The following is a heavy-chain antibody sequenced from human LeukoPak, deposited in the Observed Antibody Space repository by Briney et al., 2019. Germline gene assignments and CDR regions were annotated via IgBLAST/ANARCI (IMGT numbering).Heavy chain of an antibody. CDR2: IYYSGQV. V-gene: IGHV4-39*07. CDR1: GVSIRISNYY. D-gene: IGHD6-19*01. CDR3: ARENQWMADY. J-gene: IGHJ4*02. Sequence: SETLSLTCTVSGVSIRISNYYWAWTRQSPGKGLEWIGNIYYSGQVEYNQSLKSRVTISLDTSKNQFSLKVTSVTAADTAFYYCARENQWMADYWGQGTLVTVSS.